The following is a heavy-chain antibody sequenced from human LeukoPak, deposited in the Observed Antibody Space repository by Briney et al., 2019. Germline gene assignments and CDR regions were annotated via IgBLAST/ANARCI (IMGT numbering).Heavy chain of an antibody. V-gene: IGHV3-30*04. CDR1: GFTFSSYA. J-gene: IGHJ6*02. CDR2: ISYDGSNK. Sequence: PGGSLRLSCAASGFTFSSYAMHWVRQAPGKGLEWVAVISYDGSNKYYADSVKGRFTISRDNSKNTLYLQMNSLRAEDTAVYYCARDLPYYDILTGYYSSYGMDVWGQGTTVTVSS. CDR3: ARDLPYYDILTGYYSSYGMDV. D-gene: IGHD3-9*01.